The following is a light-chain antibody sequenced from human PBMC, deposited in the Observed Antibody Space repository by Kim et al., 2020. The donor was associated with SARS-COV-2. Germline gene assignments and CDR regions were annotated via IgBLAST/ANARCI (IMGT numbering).Light chain of an antibody. V-gene: IGLV1-40*01. Sequence: IISCTGRSPNIGAGYDVHWYQQLPGTAPKLLIYANNNRPSGVPDRFSGSKSGTSASLAITGLQAEDEADYYCQSYDNNFSGSRVFGTGTKVTVL. CDR1: SPNIGAGYD. J-gene: IGLJ1*01. CDR3: QSYDNNFSGSRV. CDR2: ANN.